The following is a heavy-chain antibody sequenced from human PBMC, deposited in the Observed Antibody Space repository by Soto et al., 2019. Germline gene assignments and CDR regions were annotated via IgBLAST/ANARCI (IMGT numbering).Heavy chain of an antibody. CDR3: AKDGIGYYGSGSPYYYGMDV. V-gene: IGHV3-30*18. Sequence: QVQLVESGGGVVQPGRSLRLSCAASGFTFSSYGMHWVRQAPGKGLEWVAVISYDGSNKYYADSVKGRFTISRDNSKNTLYLQMNSLRAEDTAVYYCAKDGIGYYGSGSPYYYGMDVWGQGTTVTVSS. J-gene: IGHJ6*02. CDR2: ISYDGSNK. D-gene: IGHD3-10*01. CDR1: GFTFSSYG.